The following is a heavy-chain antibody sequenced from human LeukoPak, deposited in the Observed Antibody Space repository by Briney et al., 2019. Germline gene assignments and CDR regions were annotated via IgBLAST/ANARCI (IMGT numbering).Heavy chain of an antibody. CDR2: ISGSGGST. D-gene: IGHD1-26*01. CDR1: GFTFSSYA. CDR3: AKDSGSYSGYYYYFYYGMDV. J-gene: IGHJ6*02. Sequence: GGSLRLSCAASGFTFSSYAMSWVRQAPGKGLEWVSAISGSGGSTYYADSVKGRFTISRDNSKNTLYLQMDSLRAEDTAVYYCAKDSGSYSGYYYYFYYGMDVWGQGTTVTVSS. V-gene: IGHV3-23*01.